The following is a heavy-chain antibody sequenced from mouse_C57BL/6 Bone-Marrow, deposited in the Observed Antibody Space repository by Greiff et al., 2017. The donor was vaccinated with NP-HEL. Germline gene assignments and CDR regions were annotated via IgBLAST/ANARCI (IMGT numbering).Heavy chain of an antibody. CDR1: GYTFTDYN. J-gene: IGHJ1*03. CDR3: EGGHWDVGGYFEV. D-gene: IGHD4-1*01. V-gene: IGHV1-22*01. CDR2: INPNNGGT. Sequence: EVQLQQSGPELVKPGASVKMSCKASGYTFTDYNMHWVKQSHGQSLEWIGYINPNNGGTSYNQKFKGKATLTVNKSSSTAYMELRSLTSEDSAVYYCEGGHWDVGGYFEVWGTGTTVTVSS.